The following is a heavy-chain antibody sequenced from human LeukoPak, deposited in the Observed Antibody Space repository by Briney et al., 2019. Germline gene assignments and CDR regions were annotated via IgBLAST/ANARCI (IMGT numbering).Heavy chain of an antibody. J-gene: IGHJ4*02. Sequence: GGSLRLSCAASGFTFSSSAMSWVRQVPGKGLEWVSGISASGGSTSYADSVRGRFTISRDNSKNTLYLQMNSLRAEDTAVYYCAKGPRDYDILTGYYPYAYWGQGTLVTVSS. V-gene: IGHV3-23*01. CDR3: AKGPRDYDILTGYYPYAY. D-gene: IGHD3-9*01. CDR1: GFTFSSSA. CDR2: ISASGGST.